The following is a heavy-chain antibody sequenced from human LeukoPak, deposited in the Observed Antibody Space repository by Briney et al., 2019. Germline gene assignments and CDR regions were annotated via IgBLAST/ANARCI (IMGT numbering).Heavy chain of an antibody. CDR2: ISWNSGSI. V-gene: IGHV3-9*01. CDR3: AKDIAARGVLDY. D-gene: IGHD2-8*02. J-gene: IGHJ4*02. Sequence: GGSLRLSCAASGFTFDDYAMHWVRHAPGKGLEWASGISWNSGSIGYADSVKGRFTISRDNAKNSLYLQMNSLRAEDTALYYCAKDIAARGVLDYWGQGTLVTVSS. CDR1: GFTFDDYA.